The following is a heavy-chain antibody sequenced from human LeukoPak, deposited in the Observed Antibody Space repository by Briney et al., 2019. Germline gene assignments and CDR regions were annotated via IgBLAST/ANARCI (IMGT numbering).Heavy chain of an antibody. D-gene: IGHD1-26*01. J-gene: IGHJ4*02. Sequence: GDSVKVSCKASGYTFSGHHMHLVRQAPGQGLEWMGWILPNSGGTHYGQKFQGRVTMTGDTSINTAYIELTRLTSDDTAVYYCSRDGPSGSNMASDYWGQGTLVTVSS. CDR3: SRDGPSGSNMASDY. CDR2: ILPNSGGT. V-gene: IGHV1-2*02. CDR1: GYTFSGHH.